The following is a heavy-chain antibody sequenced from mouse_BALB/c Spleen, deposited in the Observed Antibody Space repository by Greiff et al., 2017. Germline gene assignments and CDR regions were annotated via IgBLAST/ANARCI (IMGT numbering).Heavy chain of an antibody. V-gene: IGHV1-7*01. CDR2: INPSTGYT. Sequence: QVQLQQSGAELAKPGASVKMSCKASGYTFTSYWMHWVKQRPGQGLEWIGYINPSTGYTEYNQKFKDKATLTADKSSSTAYMQLSSLTSEDSAVYYTARKNARDTVGCAMDSWGEGTPVT. CDR3: ARKNARDTVGCAMDS. D-gene: IGHD2-13*01. J-gene: IGHJ4*01. CDR1: GYTFTSYW.